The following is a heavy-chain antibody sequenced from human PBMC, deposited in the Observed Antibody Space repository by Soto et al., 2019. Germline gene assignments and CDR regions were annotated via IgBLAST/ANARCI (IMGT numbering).Heavy chain of an antibody. D-gene: IGHD6-19*01. J-gene: IGHJ4*02. Sequence: QLQLQESGSGLVKPSQTLSLTCAVSGGSISSGGYSWSWIRQPPGKGLEWIGYIYHSGSTYYNPSRNYRFCISVDRSKNQFSLKLYSVTAADTAVYYCARSGDLGAVASDYWGQGTLVTVSS. CDR1: GGSISSGGYS. CDR3: ARSGDLGAVASDY. V-gene: IGHV4-30-2*01. CDR2: IYHSGST.